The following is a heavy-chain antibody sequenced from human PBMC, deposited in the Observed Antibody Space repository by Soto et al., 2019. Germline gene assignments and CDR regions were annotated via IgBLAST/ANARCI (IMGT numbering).Heavy chain of an antibody. CDR3: ARLRGDCSGGSCYGMDV. J-gene: IGHJ6*02. CDR1: GGSISSSSYY. V-gene: IGHV4-39*01. CDR2: IYYSGST. Sequence: LSLTCTVSGGSISSSSYYWGWIRQPPGKGLEWIGSIYYSGSTYYNPSLKSRVTISVDTSKNQFSLKLSSVTAADTAVYYCARLRGDCSGGSCYGMDVWGQGTTVTVSS. D-gene: IGHD2-15*01.